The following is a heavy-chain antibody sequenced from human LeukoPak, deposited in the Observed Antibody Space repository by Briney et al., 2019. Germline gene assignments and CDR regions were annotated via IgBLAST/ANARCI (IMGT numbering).Heavy chain of an antibody. CDR1: GFTFSSYG. J-gene: IGHJ4*02. D-gene: IGHD6-19*01. CDR2: IRYDGSNK. Sequence: GGSLRLSCAASGFTFSSYGMHWARQAPGKGLEWVAFIRYDGSNKYYADSVKGRFTISRDNSKNTLYLQMNSLRAEDTAVYYCASDSSGWSAFDYWGQGTLVTVSS. V-gene: IGHV3-30*02. CDR3: ASDSSGWSAFDY.